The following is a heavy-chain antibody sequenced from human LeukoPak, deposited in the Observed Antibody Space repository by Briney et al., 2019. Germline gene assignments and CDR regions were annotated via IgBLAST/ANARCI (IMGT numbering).Heavy chain of an antibody. J-gene: IGHJ4*02. CDR2: IYYSGST. CDR1: GGSISSYY. V-gene: IGHV4-59*08. D-gene: IGHD3-10*01. Sequence: PSETLSLTCTVSGGSISSYYWSWIRQPPGKGLEWVGYIYYSGSTNYNPSLKSRVTISVDTSKNQFSLKLSSVTAADTAVYYCARRRGSGGPRGFDYWGQGTLVTVSS. CDR3: ARRRGSGGPRGFDY.